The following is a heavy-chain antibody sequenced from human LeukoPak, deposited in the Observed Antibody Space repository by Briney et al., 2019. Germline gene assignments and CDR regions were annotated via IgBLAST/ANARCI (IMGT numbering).Heavy chain of an antibody. CDR3: ARTYGHYDYYYGMDV. D-gene: IGHD4-17*01. J-gene: IGHJ6*01. CDR1: GFTFTTYA. V-gene: IGHV3-66*01. Sequence: AGSLRLSSAASGFTFTTYAMTWFRQAPGKGPEWVSVIDSGGSTNSADSVKGRFSVSRDNSKNTLYLQMNSLRVEDTAVYYCARTYGHYDYYYGMDVWGQGTTVTVSS. CDR2: IDSGGST.